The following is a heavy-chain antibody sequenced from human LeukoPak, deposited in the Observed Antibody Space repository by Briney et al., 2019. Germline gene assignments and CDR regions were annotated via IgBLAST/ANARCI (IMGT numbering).Heavy chain of an antibody. CDR2: IYYSGST. CDR3: ARTYHYDSIGYYFDS. CDR1: GGSISSGGYY. J-gene: IGHJ4*02. D-gene: IGHD3-22*01. Sequence: PSETLSLTCTVSGGSISSGGYYWSWIRQHPEKGPEWIGCIYYSGSTSYNPSLKSRVVISLDASDNQVSLKLRSATAADTAVYFCARTYHYDSIGYYFDSWGQGTVVTVSS. V-gene: IGHV4-31*03.